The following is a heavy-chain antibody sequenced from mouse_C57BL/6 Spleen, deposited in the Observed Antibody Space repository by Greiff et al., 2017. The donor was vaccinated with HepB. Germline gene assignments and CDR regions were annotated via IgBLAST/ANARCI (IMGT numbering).Heavy chain of an antibody. D-gene: IGHD1-1*01. V-gene: IGHV1-22*01. CDR3: ARGGLYGSSWGWYFDV. J-gene: IGHJ1*03. CDR2: INPNNGGT. CDR1: GYTFTDYN. Sequence: EVKLMESGPELVKPGASVKMSCKASGYTFTDYNMHWVKQSHGKSLEWIGYINPNNGGTSYNQKFKGKATLTVNKSSSTAYMELRSLTSEDSAVYYCARGGLYGSSWGWYFDVWGTGTTVTVSS.